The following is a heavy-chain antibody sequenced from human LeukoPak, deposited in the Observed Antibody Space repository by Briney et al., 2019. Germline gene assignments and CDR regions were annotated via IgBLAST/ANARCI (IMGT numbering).Heavy chain of an antibody. CDR1: GFTFRNYV. CDR3: ARDKIVGPTTLDY. CDR2: IRQDGYEK. D-gene: IGHD1-26*01. Sequence: PGGSLRLSCAASGFTFRNYVIHWVRQAPGKGLEWVANIRQDGYEKYYVDSVKGRFTISRDNAKNSLYLQMNSLRADDTAIYYCARDKIVGPTTLDYWGQGTLVTVSS. V-gene: IGHV3-7*01. J-gene: IGHJ4*02.